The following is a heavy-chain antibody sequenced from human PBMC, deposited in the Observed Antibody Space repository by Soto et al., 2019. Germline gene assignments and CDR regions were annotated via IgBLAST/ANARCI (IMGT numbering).Heavy chain of an antibody. CDR1: GGSFSGYY. J-gene: IGHJ4*02. Sequence: PSETLSLTCAVYGGSFSGYYWSWIRQPPGKGLEWIGEINHSGSTNYNPSLKSRVTISVDTSKNQFSLKLSSVTAADTAVYYCASRGAAASSPPYFDYWGQGALVTVSS. V-gene: IGHV4-34*01. CDR2: INHSGST. CDR3: ASRGAAASSPPYFDY. D-gene: IGHD6-13*01.